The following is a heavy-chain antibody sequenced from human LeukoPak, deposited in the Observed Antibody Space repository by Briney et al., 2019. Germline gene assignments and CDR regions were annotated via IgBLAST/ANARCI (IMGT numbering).Heavy chain of an antibody. J-gene: IGHJ4*02. CDR3: ARAYTFGGVIVAFDY. Sequence: GGSLRLSCAASGFTFSSYEMNWVRQAPGKGLEWVSYISSSGSTIYYADSVKGRFTISRDNAKNSLYLQMNSLRAEDTAVYYCARAYTFGGVIVAFDYWGQGTLVTVSS. V-gene: IGHV3-48*03. D-gene: IGHD3-16*02. CDR1: GFTFSSYE. CDR2: ISSSGSTI.